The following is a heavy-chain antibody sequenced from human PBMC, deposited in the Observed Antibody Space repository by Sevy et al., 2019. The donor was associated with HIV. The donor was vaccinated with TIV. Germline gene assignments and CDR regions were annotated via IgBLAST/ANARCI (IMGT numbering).Heavy chain of an antibody. V-gene: IGHV3-23*01. J-gene: IGHJ4*02. Sequence: GGSLRLSCAASGFTFSSYAMSWVRQAPGKGLEWVSTISSRGGSTYYADSVKGRFTISRDNSKNTLSLLMNSLRAEDTALDYCAKAGVAVAGTFDLFYFDYWGQGTLVTVSS. D-gene: IGHD6-19*01. CDR1: GFTFSSYA. CDR3: AKAGVAVAGTFDLFYFDY. CDR2: ISSRGGST.